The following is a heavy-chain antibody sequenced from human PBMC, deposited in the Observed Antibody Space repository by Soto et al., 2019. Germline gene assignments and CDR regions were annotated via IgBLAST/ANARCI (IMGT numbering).Heavy chain of an antibody. Sequence: EVQLVESGGGLVKPGGSLRLSCAASGFTFSNAWMSWVRQAPGKGLEWGGRIKSKTDGGTTDYAATVKCRFTISRDDSKNTLYLQMNSLKTEDTAVYYCTTHRYCSGGSCYYYWGQGTLVTVSS. CDR3: TTHRYCSGGSCYYY. V-gene: IGHV3-15*01. D-gene: IGHD2-15*01. CDR2: IKSKTDGGTT. J-gene: IGHJ4*02. CDR1: GFTFSNAW.